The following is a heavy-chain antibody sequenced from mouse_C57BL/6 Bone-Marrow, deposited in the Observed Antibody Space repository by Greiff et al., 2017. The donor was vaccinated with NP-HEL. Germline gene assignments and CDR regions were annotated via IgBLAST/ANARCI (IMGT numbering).Heavy chain of an antibody. CDR3: ARRGSY. Sequence: EVHLVESGPVLVKPGASVKMSCKASGYTFTDYYMNWVKQSHGKSLEWIGVINPYNGGTSYNQKFKGKATLTVDKSSSTAYMELNSLTSEDSAVYYCARRGSYWGQGTLVTVSA. J-gene: IGHJ3*01. CDR1: GYTFTDYY. V-gene: IGHV1-19*01. CDR2: INPYNGGT.